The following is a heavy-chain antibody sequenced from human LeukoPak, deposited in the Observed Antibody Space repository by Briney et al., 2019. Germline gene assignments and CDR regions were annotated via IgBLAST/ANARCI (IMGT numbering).Heavy chain of an antibody. Sequence: QTGGSLRLSCAASGFTFINYWMHWVRQAPGKGLVWVSRINSDGSTTDYAESVKGRFTISRDNAQNTLYLQMNSPRAEDTAVYFCVRLTAGTPFDYWGQGTLVTVSS. D-gene: IGHD7-27*01. CDR1: GFTFINYW. V-gene: IGHV3-74*01. CDR2: INSDGSTT. J-gene: IGHJ4*02. CDR3: VRLTAGTPFDY.